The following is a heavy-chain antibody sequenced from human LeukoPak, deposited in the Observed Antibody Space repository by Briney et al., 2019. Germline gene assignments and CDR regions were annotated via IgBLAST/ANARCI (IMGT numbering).Heavy chain of an antibody. J-gene: IGHJ4*02. V-gene: IGHV3-30*02. CDR3: AKRRYCDDINCRDFDR. D-gene: IGHD2-15*01. Sequence: GGSLRLSCAASGFTFSSYGMHWVRQAPGKGLEGVAFIRYDGSNKYYADSVKGRSAISRDNSKNTLYLQMNSLRAGDTAVYYCAKRRYCDDINCRDFDRWGQGTLVTVSS. CDR1: GFTFSSYG. CDR2: IRYDGSNK.